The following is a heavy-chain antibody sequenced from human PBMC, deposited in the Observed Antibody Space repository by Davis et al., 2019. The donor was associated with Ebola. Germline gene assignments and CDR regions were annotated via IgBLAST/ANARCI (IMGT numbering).Heavy chain of an antibody. CDR3: ARNSPGGEVDY. J-gene: IGHJ4*02. CDR2: ISYDGSNK. D-gene: IGHD4-23*01. Sequence: GGSLRLSCAASGFTFSSYGMHWVRQAPGTGLEWVAVISYDGSNKYYADSVKGRFTISRDNAKNSLYLQMNSLRAEDTAVYYCARNSPGGEVDYWGQGTLITVSS. V-gene: IGHV3-30*03. CDR1: GFTFSSYG.